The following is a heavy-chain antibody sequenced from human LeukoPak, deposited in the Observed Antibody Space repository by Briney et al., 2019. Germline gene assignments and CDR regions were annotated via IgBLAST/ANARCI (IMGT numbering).Heavy chain of an antibody. CDR3: ARGPVLAAYYYYYMDV. Sequence: ASVKVSCKASGYTFTGYYMHWVRQAPGQGLEWMGWINPNSGGTNYAQKFQGRVTMTRDTSISTAYMELSRLRSDDTAVYYCARGPVLAAYYYYYMDVWGKGTTVTVSS. CDR1: GYTFTGYY. D-gene: IGHD6-25*01. J-gene: IGHJ6*03. V-gene: IGHV1-2*02. CDR2: INPNSGGT.